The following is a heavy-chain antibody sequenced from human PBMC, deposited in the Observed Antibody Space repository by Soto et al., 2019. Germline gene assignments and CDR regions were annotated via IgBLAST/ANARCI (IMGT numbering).Heavy chain of an antibody. CDR3: AREDSIIIPAVSDF. D-gene: IGHD2-2*01. J-gene: IGHJ4*02. Sequence: GGSLRLSCTVSGFAFNNYGINWVRQAPGKGLEWVSSISKSDRTYYSDSVKGRFAISRDNAKSSVSLQMNTLRVEDTAVYYCAREDSIIIPAVSDFWGQGTLVTVSS. V-gene: IGHV3-21*01. CDR1: GFAFNNYG. CDR2: ISKSDRT.